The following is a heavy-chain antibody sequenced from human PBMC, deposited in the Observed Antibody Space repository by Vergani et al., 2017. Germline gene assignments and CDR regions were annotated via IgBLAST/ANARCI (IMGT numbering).Heavy chain of an antibody. CDR3: TRGWYYDSIAYWAY. J-gene: IGHJ4*02. CDR2: INPSGGST. CDR1: GYTFTSYY. D-gene: IGHD3-22*01. V-gene: IGHV1-46*03. Sequence: VQLVESGGGLVKRGGSLRLSCAASGYTFTSYYMHWVRQAPGQGLEWMGIINPSGGSTSYAQKFQGRVTMTRDTSTSTVYMELSSLRSEDTAVYYCTRGWYYDSIAYWAYWGQGTLVTVSS.